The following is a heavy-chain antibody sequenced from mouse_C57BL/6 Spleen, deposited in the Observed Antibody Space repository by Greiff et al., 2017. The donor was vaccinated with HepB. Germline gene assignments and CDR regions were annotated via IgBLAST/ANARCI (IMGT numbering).Heavy chain of an antibody. CDR1: GYTFTSYT. V-gene: IGHV1-4*01. Sequence: VQLQESGAELARPGASVKMSCKASGYTFTSYTMHWVKQRPGQGLEWIGYINPSSGYTKYNQKFKDKATLTADKSSSTAYMQLSSLTSEDSAVYYCARRAPGGYDCFDYWGQGTTLTVSS. J-gene: IGHJ2*01. CDR3: ARRAPGGYDCFDY. D-gene: IGHD2-2*01. CDR2: INPSSGYT.